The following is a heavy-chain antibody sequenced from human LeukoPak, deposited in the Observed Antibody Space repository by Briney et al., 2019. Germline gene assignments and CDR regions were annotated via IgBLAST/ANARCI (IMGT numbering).Heavy chain of an antibody. V-gene: IGHV2-5*02. CDR1: GFSLTTSGVG. J-gene: IGHJ3*02. CDR2: IYWDDDK. Sequence: SGPTLVKPTQTLTLTCTFSGFSLTTSGVGVCWIRQPPGKALEWLALIYWDDDKRYSPSLKSRLTITKDTSKNQVVLTMTNMDPVDTATYYCAHRPAYQTGGGAFDIWGQGAMVTVSS. CDR3: AHRPAYQTGGGAFDI. D-gene: IGHD2-8*02.